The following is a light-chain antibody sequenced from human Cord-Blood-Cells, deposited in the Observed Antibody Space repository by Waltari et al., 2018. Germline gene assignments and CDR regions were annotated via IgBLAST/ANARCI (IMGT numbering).Light chain of an antibody. Sequence: DIQMTQSPSSLSASVGDRVTITCRASQSISSYLNWYQQKPGKAPKLLIYAASSLQSGVPSRFSGSGSGTYFTLTISSLQPEDFATYYCQQSYSTLYTFGQWTKLEIK. J-gene: IGKJ2*01. V-gene: IGKV1-39*01. CDR3: QQSYSTLYT. CDR1: QSISSY. CDR2: AAS.